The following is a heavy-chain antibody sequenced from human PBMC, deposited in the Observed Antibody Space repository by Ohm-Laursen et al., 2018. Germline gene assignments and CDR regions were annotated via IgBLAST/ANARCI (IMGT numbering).Heavy chain of an antibody. J-gene: IGHJ4*02. D-gene: IGHD6-13*01. CDR2: ISGGGGNT. V-gene: IGHV3-23*01. Sequence: SLRLSCAASGFTFSSYAMSWVRQAPGKGLEWVSAISGGGGNTYYADSVKGRFTISRDKSKNTLYLQMNSLRAEDTAVYYCARGTYSSSWYVGWGQGTLATVSS. CDR3: ARGTYSSSWYVG. CDR1: GFTFSSYA.